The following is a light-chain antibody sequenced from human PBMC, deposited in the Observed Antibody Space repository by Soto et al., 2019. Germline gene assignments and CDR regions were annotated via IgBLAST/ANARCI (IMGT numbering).Light chain of an antibody. Sequence: QSVLTQPACVSGSPGQAITISCTGTSSDVGGYTYVSWYQQHPGKAPKFIIYDVSNRPSGVSNRFSGSKSGNTASLTISGLQAEDEADYYCSSYTTSNTRQIVFGTGTKVTVL. CDR3: SSYTTSNTRQIV. CDR2: DVS. CDR1: SSDVGGYTY. V-gene: IGLV2-14*01. J-gene: IGLJ1*01.